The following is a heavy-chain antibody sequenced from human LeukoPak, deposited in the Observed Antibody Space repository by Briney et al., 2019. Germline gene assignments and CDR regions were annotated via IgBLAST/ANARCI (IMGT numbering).Heavy chain of an antibody. D-gene: IGHD4-17*01. CDR2: IYYSGRT. Sequence: SETLSLTCTLSAGSISSYYWSSIRPPPGKGLEWIGYIYYSGRTNNNPSLKSRVTISVDTSKNQFSLKLSSVTAADTAVYYCARLVSTVTTVFDYWGQGTLVTVSS. V-gene: IGHV4-59*01. CDR1: AGSISSYY. J-gene: IGHJ4*02. CDR3: ARLVSTVTTVFDY.